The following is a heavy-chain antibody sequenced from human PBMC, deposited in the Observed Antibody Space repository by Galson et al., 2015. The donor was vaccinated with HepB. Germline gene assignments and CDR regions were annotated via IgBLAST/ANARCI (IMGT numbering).Heavy chain of an antibody. D-gene: IGHD3-10*01. Sequence: QSGAEVKKPGESLKISCKGSGYSFTSYWIAWVRQMPGKGLEWMGIIYPGDSDTRYSPSFQGQVTVSADKSISTAYLQWSSLKASDTAMYYCARLESDRFGSGTYYYGMDVWGLGTTVTVSS. V-gene: IGHV5-51*03. J-gene: IGHJ6*02. CDR2: IYPGDSDT. CDR1: GYSFTSYW. CDR3: ARLESDRFGSGTYYYGMDV.